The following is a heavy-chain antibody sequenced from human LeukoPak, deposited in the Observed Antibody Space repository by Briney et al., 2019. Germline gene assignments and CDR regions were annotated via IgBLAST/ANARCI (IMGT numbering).Heavy chain of an antibody. Sequence: ASVKVSCKASGYTFTSYGISWVRQAPGRGLEWMGWISAYNGNTNYAQKLQGRVTMTTDTSTSTAYMELRSLRSDDTAVYYCARSSDYYGSGAFDPWGQGTLVTVSS. D-gene: IGHD3-10*01. V-gene: IGHV1-18*04. CDR2: ISAYNGNT. J-gene: IGHJ5*02. CDR1: GYTFTSYG. CDR3: ARSSDYYGSGAFDP.